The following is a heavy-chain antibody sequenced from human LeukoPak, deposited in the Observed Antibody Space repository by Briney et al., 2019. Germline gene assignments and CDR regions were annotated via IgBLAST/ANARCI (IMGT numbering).Heavy chain of an antibody. CDR1: GGSISSSSYY. D-gene: IGHD1-26*01. CDR2: IYYSGST. Sequence: SETLSLTCTVSGGSISSSSYYWGWIRQPPGKGLEWIGSIYYSGSTYYNPSLKSRVTISVDTSKNQFSLKLSSVTAADTAVYYCARHAYLAGATRGHFDYWGQGTLVTVSS. V-gene: IGHV4-39*01. CDR3: ARHAYLAGATRGHFDY. J-gene: IGHJ4*02.